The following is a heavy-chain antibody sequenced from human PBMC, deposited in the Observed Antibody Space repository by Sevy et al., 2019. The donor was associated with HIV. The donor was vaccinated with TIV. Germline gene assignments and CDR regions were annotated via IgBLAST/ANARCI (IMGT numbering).Heavy chain of an antibody. CDR2: IGTAGDT. Sequence: GGSLRLSCAASGFTFSSYDMHWVRQATGKGLEWVSAIGTAGDTYYPGSMKGRFTISRENAKNTLYLQVNSLRAGDTAVYYCARAQYARKTPWSATVSSGMDVWGQGTTVTVSS. V-gene: IGHV3-13*01. J-gene: IGHJ6*02. CDR3: ARAQYARKTPWSATVSSGMDV. CDR1: GFTFSSYD. D-gene: IGHD3-3*01.